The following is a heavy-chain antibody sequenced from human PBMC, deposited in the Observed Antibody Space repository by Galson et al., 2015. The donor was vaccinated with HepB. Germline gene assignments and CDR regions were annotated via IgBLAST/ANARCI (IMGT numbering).Heavy chain of an antibody. J-gene: IGHJ5*02. V-gene: IGHV3-7*03. CDR2: IKQDGSEK. CDR1: GFSFSSYW. CDR3: ASVPYSSTSPRFDP. Sequence: SLRLSCAGSGFSFSSYWMSWVRQASEKGLEWVANIKQDGSEKYYVDSVKGRFTISRDNARNSVYLQMSSLRAEDTAIYYCASVPYSSTSPRFDPWGQGTLVTVSS. D-gene: IGHD2-2*01.